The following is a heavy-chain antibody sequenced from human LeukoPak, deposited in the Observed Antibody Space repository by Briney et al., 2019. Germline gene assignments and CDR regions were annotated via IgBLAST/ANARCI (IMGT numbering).Heavy chain of an antibody. V-gene: IGHV4-39*01. Sequence: SETLSLTCTVSGGSISSSSYYWGWIRQPPGKGLEWIGSIYYSGSTYYNPSLKSRVTISVDTSKNQFSLKLSSVTAADTAVYYCARHCSYSGSYYVYHWFDPWGQGTLVTVSS. CDR2: IYYSGST. D-gene: IGHD1-26*01. CDR3: ARHCSYSGSYYVYHWFDP. J-gene: IGHJ5*02. CDR1: GGSISSSSYY.